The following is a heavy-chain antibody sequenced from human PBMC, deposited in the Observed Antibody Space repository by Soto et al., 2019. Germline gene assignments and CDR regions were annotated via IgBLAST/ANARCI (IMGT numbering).Heavy chain of an antibody. CDR3: AKGTYYDFWSGYPNRIHQPPQTPVNYYYYYMDV. Sequence: GGSLRLSCAASGFTFSSYGMHWVRQAPGKGLEWVAVISYDGSNKYYADSVKGRFTISRNNSKNTLYLQMNSLRAEDTAVYYCAKGTYYDFWSGYPNRIHQPPQTPVNYYYYYMDVWGKGTTVTVSS. V-gene: IGHV3-30*18. CDR2: ISYDGSNK. J-gene: IGHJ6*03. CDR1: GFTFSSYG. D-gene: IGHD3-3*01.